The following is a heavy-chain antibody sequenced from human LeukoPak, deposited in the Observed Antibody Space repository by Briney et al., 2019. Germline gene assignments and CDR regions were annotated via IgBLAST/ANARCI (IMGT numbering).Heavy chain of an antibody. Sequence: GGSLRLSCAASGFTFSSYAMSWVRQAPGKGLEWVSAISGSGGSTYYADSVKGRFTISRDNAQNALYLQMNSLRPEDTAVYYCGRGHVTIDTGYWGQGTLVTVSS. CDR2: ISGSGGST. V-gene: IGHV3-23*01. CDR3: GRGHVTIDTGY. J-gene: IGHJ4*02. CDR1: GFTFSSYA. D-gene: IGHD1-1*01.